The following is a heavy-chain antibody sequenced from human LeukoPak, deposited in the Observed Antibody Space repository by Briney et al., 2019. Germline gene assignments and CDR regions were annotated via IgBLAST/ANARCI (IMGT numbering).Heavy chain of an antibody. CDR1: GFTVSSNY. J-gene: IGHJ4*02. D-gene: IGHD5-24*01. V-gene: IGHV3-66*01. CDR3: AREGDGYSVDY. Sequence: GGSLRLSCAASGFTVSSNYMSWVRQAPGKGLEWVSVIYSGGSTYYADSVKGRFTISRDNSKNTLYLQMNSLRAEDTAVYYCAREGDGYSVDYWGQGTLVTVSS. CDR2: IYSGGST.